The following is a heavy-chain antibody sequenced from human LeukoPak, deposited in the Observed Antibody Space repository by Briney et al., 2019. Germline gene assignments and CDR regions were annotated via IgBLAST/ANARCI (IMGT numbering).Heavy chain of an antibody. V-gene: IGHV4-31*03. D-gene: IGHD4-17*01. J-gene: IGHJ6*02. CDR2: IYYSGST. CDR3: ARVLRDYGRVDV. CDR1: GGSISSGGYY. Sequence: SETLSLTCTVSGGSISSGGYYWSWIRQHPGKGLEWIGYIYYSGSTYYNPSLKSRVTISVDTSKNQFSLKLSSVTAADTAVYYCARVLRDYGRVDVWGQGTTVIVSS.